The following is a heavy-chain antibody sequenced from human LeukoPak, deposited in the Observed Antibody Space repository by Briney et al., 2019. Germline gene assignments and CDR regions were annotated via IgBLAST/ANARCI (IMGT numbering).Heavy chain of an antibody. CDR1: GGSISSGDYY. CDR3: ARDPSYVDGDHYFDY. J-gene: IGHJ4*02. V-gene: IGHV4-30-4*01. CDR2: IYYSGST. Sequence: SQTLSLTCTVSGGSISSGDYYWSWIRQPPGKGLEWIGYIYYSGSTYYNPSLKSRVTISVDTSKNQFSLKLSSVTAADTAVYYCARDPSYVDGDHYFDYWGQGTLVTVSS. D-gene: IGHD3-16*01.